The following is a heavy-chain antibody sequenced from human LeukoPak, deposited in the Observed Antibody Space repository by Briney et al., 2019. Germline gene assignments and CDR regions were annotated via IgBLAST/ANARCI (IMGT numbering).Heavy chain of an antibody. D-gene: IGHD3-16*01. CDR3: AKDRLRFSY. J-gene: IGHJ4*02. CDR1: GFTFSGSW. Sequence: GGSLRLSCAASGFTFSGSWMSWVRQAPGKGLEWVANIKEDGSEKYYVDSVKGRFTISRDNAKNSLPLQMSSLRAEDTAVYYCAKDRLRFSYWGQGTLVTVSS. V-gene: IGHV3-7*03. CDR2: IKEDGSEK.